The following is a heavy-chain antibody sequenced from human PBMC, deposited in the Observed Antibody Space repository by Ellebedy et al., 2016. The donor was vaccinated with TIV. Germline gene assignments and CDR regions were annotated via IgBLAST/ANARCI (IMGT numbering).Heavy chain of an antibody. D-gene: IGHD2-2*01. CDR1: GFSFSSNS. CDR2: ISSISSTI. V-gene: IGHV3-48*01. Sequence: GESLKISXAASGFSFSSNSMNWVRQAPGKGLEWVSYISSISSTIYYADSVNGRFTISRDNAKNSLYLQMNSLRTEDTAFYYCARLYCRSTSCPIYYYYYYMDVWGKGTTVTVSS. CDR3: ARLYCRSTSCPIYYYYYYMDV. J-gene: IGHJ6*03.